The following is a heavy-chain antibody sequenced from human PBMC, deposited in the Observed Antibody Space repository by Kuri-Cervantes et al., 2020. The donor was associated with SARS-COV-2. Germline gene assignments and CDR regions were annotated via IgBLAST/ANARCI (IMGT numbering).Heavy chain of an antibody. CDR1: GFTFSSYA. V-gene: IGHV3-21*01. Sequence: GGSLRLSCAASGFTFSSYAMSWVRQAPGKGLEWVSSISSSSSYIYYADSVKGRFTISRDNAKNSLYLQMNSLRAEDTAVYYCARAPLSHSNAQPFWFDYWGQGTLVTVSS. J-gene: IGHJ4*02. CDR3: ARAPLSHSNAQPFWFDY. D-gene: IGHD4-11*01. CDR2: ISSSSSYI.